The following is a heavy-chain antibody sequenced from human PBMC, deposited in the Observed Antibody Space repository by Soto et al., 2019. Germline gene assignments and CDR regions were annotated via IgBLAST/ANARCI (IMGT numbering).Heavy chain of an antibody. CDR3: ARGLGDYDFWSAQSPPYYMDV. Sequence: ASVKVSCKASGYTFMHYGITWVRQAPVQGLEWMGWINPYNGNTDYAQKFQGRVTMTTDTSTSTAYMELRSLRSDDTAVYYCARGLGDYDFWSAQSPPYYMDVWGKGTTVTVSS. D-gene: IGHD3-3*01. CDR1: GYTFMHYG. J-gene: IGHJ6*03. CDR2: INPYNGNT. V-gene: IGHV1-18*01.